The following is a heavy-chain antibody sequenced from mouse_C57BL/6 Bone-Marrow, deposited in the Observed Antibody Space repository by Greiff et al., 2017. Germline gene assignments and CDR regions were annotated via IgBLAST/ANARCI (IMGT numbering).Heavy chain of an antibody. CDR2: IDPENGDT. J-gene: IGHJ2*01. V-gene: IGHV14-4*01. D-gene: IGHD1-1*01. Sequence: VQLQQSGAELVRPGASVKLSCTASGFNIKDDYMHWVKQRPEQGLEWIGWIDPENGDTEYAPKFQGKATITADTSSNTAYLQLSSLTSEDTALYYCTTTTTEVAYFFYYWGRGTALTVSA. CDR3: TTTTTEVAYFFYY. CDR1: GFNIKDDY.